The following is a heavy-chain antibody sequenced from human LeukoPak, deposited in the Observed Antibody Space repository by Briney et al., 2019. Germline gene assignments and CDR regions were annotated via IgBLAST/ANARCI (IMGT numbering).Heavy chain of an antibody. Sequence: TLSLTCTVSGGSISSGGYYWSWIRQPPGKALEWLALIYWDDDKRYSPSLKSRLTITKDTSKNQVVLTMTNMDPVDTATYYCAHCSGYSSSWCDAFDIWGQGTMVTVSS. D-gene: IGHD6-13*01. CDR2: IYWDDDK. V-gene: IGHV2-5*08. CDR3: AHCSGYSSSWCDAFDI. J-gene: IGHJ3*02. CDR1: GGSISSGGYY.